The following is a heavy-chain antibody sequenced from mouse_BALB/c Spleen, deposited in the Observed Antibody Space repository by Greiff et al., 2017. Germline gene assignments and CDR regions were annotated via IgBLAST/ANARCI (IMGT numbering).Heavy chain of an antibody. CDR1: GYTFSSYW. V-gene: IGHV1-9*01. D-gene: IGHD1-1*01. CDR2: ILPGSGST. Sequence: QVQLQQSGAELMKPGASVKISCKATGYTFSSYWVEWVKQRPGHGLEWIGEILPGSGSTNYNEKFKGKATFTADTSSNTAYMQLSSLTSEDSAVYYSARGGTTVVATYYYAMDYWGQGTSVTVSS. CDR3: ARGGTTVVATYYYAMDY. J-gene: IGHJ4*01.